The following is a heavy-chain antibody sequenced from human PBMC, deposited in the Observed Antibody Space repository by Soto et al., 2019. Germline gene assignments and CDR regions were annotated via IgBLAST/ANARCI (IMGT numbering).Heavy chain of an antibody. Sequence: GESLKISWQGSGYAFSIYWIAWVRQMPGRGLEWMGIIYPGDSDTRYSPSLQGQVTISVDKSITTAYLQWSSLKASDTAMYYCARGYCTATICDPWFDPWGQGTLVTVSS. CDR3: ARGYCTATICDPWFDP. V-gene: IGHV5-51*01. D-gene: IGHD2-8*02. CDR2: IYPGDSDT. CDR1: GYAFSIYW. J-gene: IGHJ5*02.